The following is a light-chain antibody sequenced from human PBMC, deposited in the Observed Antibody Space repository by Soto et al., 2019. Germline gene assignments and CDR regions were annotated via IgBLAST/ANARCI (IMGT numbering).Light chain of an antibody. CDR3: QQRSTWPLT. V-gene: IGKV3-11*01. CDR2: DTF. CDR1: QDISTY. J-gene: IGKJ4*01. Sequence: IVLTQSPGSLSVSPGGRATLSCRASQDISTYLAWYQQKPGQAPRLIIYDTFNRVSGVPDTFSGSGSGTVFTLTISNEAPEDSAIYYCQQRSTWPLTFGGGTKVE.